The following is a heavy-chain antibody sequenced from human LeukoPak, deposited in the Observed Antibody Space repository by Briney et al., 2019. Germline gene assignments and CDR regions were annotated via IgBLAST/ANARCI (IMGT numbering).Heavy chain of an antibody. Sequence: SETLSLTCTVSGGSISSYYWSWIRQPAGKGLEWIGRIYTSGSTNYNPSLKSRVTMSVDTSKNQFSLKLSSVTAADTAVYYCATSTVVTPWGYYYYYYMDVWGKGTTVTVSS. CDR1: GGSISSYY. V-gene: IGHV4-4*07. J-gene: IGHJ6*03. D-gene: IGHD4-23*01. CDR3: ATSTVVTPWGYYYYYYMDV. CDR2: IYTSGST.